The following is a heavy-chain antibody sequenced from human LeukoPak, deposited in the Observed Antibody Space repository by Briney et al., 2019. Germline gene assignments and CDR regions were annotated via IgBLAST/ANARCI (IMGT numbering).Heavy chain of an antibody. D-gene: IGHD1-1*01. J-gene: IGHJ4*02. CDR1: GFTFSSYA. Sequence: GGSLRLSCAASGFTFSSYAMSWVRQAPGKGLEWVSAISGSGGSTYYADSVKGRFTISRDNSKNTLYLQMNSLRAEDTAVYYLSKEFPPFWRGLVNGQLQLGLWGQGTLVTVSS. CDR2: ISGSGGST. V-gene: IGHV3-23*01. CDR3: SKEFPPFWRGLVNGQLQLGL.